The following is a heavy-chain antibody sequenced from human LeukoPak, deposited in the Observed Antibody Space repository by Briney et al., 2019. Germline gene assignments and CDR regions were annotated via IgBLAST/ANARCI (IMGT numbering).Heavy chain of an antibody. Sequence: SETLSLTCTVSGGSISSSSYYWGWIRQPPGKGLEWIGSIYYSGSTYYNPSLKSRVTISVDTSKNQFSLKLSSVTAADTAVYYCARSLADTMVRGVFDYWGQGTLVTVSS. CDR3: ARSLADTMVRGVFDY. V-gene: IGHV4-39*07. J-gene: IGHJ4*02. CDR2: IYYSGST. CDR1: GGSISSSSYY. D-gene: IGHD3-10*01.